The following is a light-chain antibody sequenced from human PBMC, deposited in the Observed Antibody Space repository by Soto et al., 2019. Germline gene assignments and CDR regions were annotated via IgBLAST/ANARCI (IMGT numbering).Light chain of an antibody. CDR3: MQALQTPPWT. CDR1: QRLLHNNGDNY. J-gene: IGKJ1*01. CDR2: LGS. V-gene: IGKV2-28*01. Sequence: DIWMTQSPLSLPVTPGEPASISCKSSQRLLHNNGDNYLDEYVQKPGQSPQVLIYLGSRRACGVPDRFSGSGSGTDFTLKISRVEAEDVGVYYCMQALQTPPWTFGQGTK.